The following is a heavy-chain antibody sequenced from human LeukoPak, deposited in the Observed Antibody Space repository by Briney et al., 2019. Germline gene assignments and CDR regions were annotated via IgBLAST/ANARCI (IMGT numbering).Heavy chain of an antibody. CDR3: AKGQDWNFDY. V-gene: IGHV3-9*01. CDR1: GFTFDDYA. CDR2: ISWNSGSI. J-gene: IGHJ4*02. Sequence: GGSLRLSCAASGFTFDDYAMHWVRQAPGKGLEWVSGISWNSGSIGYADSVKGRFTISRDNAKNSLYLQMNSLRAEDTALYYCAKGQDWNFDYWGQGTLVTVSS. D-gene: IGHD3/OR15-3a*01.